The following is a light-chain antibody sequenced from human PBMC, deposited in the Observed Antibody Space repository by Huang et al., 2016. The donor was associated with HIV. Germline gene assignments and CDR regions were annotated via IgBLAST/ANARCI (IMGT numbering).Light chain of an antibody. CDR2: DTS. CDR1: QNINNV. V-gene: IGKV3-11*01. Sequence: EIVLTQSPATVSLFLGDRVTLSCRASQNINNVLAWYQQKPGQAPRLLIYDTSVRPSGVPARYSGSGSVPDFTLTISSLETEDVAVYYCQQRYDRLTFGGGTRVEI. J-gene: IGKJ4*01. CDR3: QQRYDRLT.